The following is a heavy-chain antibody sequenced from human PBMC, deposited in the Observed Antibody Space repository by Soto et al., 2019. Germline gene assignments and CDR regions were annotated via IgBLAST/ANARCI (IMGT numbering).Heavy chain of an antibody. D-gene: IGHD3-3*01. CDR2: FDPEDGET. CDR1: GYTPTELS. J-gene: IGHJ4*02. CDR3: ATTSYDFWSGPRGYFDY. V-gene: IGHV1-24*01. Sequence: ASVKVSCKVSGYTPTELSMHWVRQAPGKGLEWMGGFDPEDGETIYAQEFQGRVTMTEDTSTDTAYMEVSSLRSEDTAVYYRATTSYDFWSGPRGYFDYWGQGTLVTVSS.